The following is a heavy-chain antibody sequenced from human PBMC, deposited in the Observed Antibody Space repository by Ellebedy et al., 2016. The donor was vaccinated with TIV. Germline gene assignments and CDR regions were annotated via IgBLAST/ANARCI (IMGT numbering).Heavy chain of an antibody. CDR3: ARVKGADYFDP. Sequence: AASVKVSCKSSGYTFTSYDINWVRQATGQGLEWMGWLNLNTGNTGYAQKFQGRVTMTRDSSTKTAYMELSSLRSDDTGVYFCARVKGADYFDPWGQGTQVTVSS. V-gene: IGHV1-8*01. CDR2: LNLNTGNT. D-gene: IGHD4/OR15-4a*01. J-gene: IGHJ5*02. CDR1: GYTFTSYD.